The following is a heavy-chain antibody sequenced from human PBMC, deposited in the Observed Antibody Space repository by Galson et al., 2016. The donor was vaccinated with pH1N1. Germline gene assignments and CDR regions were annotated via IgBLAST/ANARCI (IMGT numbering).Heavy chain of an antibody. CDR2: IHPGDSDT. CDR1: GYSFTSYW. D-gene: IGHD4-23*01. CDR3: ARHETTVVTPGIYYQYMDV. J-gene: IGHJ6*03. V-gene: IGHV5-51*01. Sequence: QSGAEVKKPGESLKISCKGSGYSFTSYWIGWVRQMPGKGLEWMGIIHPGDSDTRYSPSFQGQVTISADKSISTAYLQWSSLKASDTAMYYCARHETTVVTPGIYYQYMDVWGKGTTVTVSS.